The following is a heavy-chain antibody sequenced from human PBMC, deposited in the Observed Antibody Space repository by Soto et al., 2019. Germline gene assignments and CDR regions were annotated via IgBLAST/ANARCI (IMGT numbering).Heavy chain of an antibody. CDR3: ARAPTGAGRWYFDL. V-gene: IGHV3-48*04. Sequence: GGSLRLSCAASGFTFSSYSMNWVRQAPGKGLEWVSYISSSSSTIYYADSVKGRFTISRDNAKNSLYLQMNSLRAEDTAVYYCARAPTGAGRWYFDLWGRGTLVTVSS. CDR1: GFTFSSYS. J-gene: IGHJ2*01. CDR2: ISSSSSTI. D-gene: IGHD7-27*01.